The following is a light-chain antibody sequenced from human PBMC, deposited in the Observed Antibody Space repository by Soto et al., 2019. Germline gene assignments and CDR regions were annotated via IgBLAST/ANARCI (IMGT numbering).Light chain of an antibody. J-gene: IGKJ3*01. CDR1: QSVSSSY. CDR2: GAS. V-gene: IGKV3-20*01. Sequence: EIVLTQSPGTLSLSPGERATLSCRASQSVSSSYLAWYQQKPGQAPRLLIYGASGRATGMPDRFSGSGSGTDFTLTTSRLEPEDSAVYYCQQYGSSPLFTFGPGTKVDIK. CDR3: QQYGSSPLFT.